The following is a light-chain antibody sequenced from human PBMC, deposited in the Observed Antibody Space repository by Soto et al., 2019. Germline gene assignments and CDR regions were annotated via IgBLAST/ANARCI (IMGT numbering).Light chain of an antibody. V-gene: IGKV1-33*01. CDR3: QHYDHLPPFT. Sequence: DIQMTQSSSSLSASVGDRVTITCQASQDIRKYLSWYQQKPGKAPKLLIYGASYLETGVPSRFSGSGYGTDFTFTISSLQPEDIATYYCQHYDHLPPFTFGPGTKVAIK. J-gene: IGKJ3*01. CDR2: GAS. CDR1: QDIRKY.